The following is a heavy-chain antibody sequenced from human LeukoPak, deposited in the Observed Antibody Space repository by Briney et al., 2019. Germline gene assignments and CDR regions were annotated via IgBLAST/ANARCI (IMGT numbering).Heavy chain of an antibody. CDR1: GFIFSSYS. J-gene: IGHJ6*04. Sequence: GGSLRLSCAASGFIFSSYSMIWVRQAPGKGLEWVASISLSGSSIYYADSVKGRFTISRDNAKNSLYLQMNSLRAEDTAVYYCAELGITMIGGVWGKGTTVTISS. CDR2: ISLSGSSI. V-gene: IGHV3-21*01. CDR3: AELGITMIGGV. D-gene: IGHD3-10*02.